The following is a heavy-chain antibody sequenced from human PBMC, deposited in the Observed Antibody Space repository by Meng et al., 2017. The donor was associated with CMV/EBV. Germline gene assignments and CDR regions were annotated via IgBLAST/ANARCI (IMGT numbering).Heavy chain of an antibody. V-gene: IGHV4-61*01. CDR3: ARGGYQLPAR. J-gene: IGHJ4*02. Sequence: LPCTVSGGAVRSGSYYWSWVRQRPGKGLEWIGYIYYSGSTNYDPSLKSRVTISVDTSKNQFSRKLSSVTAANTAVYYCARGGYQLPARWSQGTLSPSPQ. CDR2: IYYSGST. D-gene: IGHD2-2*01. CDR1: GGAVRSGSYY.